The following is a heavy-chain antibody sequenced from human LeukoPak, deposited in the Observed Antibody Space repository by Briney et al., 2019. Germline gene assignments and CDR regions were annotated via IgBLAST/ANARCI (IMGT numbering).Heavy chain of an antibody. V-gene: IGHV3-30*02. J-gene: IGHJ4*02. CDR1: GFTFSSYG. CDR3: AKDSPAAIGQQWLAFPFDY. CDR2: IRYDGSNK. Sequence: PGGSLRLSCAASGFTFSSYGMHWVRQAPGKGLEWVAFIRYDGSNKYYADSVKGRFTISRDNSKNTLYLQMNSLRAEDTAVYYCAKDSPAAIGQQWLAFPFDYWGQGTLVTVSS. D-gene: IGHD6-19*01.